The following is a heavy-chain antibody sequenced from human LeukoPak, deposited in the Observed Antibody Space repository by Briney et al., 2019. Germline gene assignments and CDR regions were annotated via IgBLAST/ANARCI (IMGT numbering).Heavy chain of an antibody. V-gene: IGHV3-74*01. CDR1: GFTFSSYW. CDR2: INSDGSCT. D-gene: IGHD5-12*01. Sequence: PGGALRLSCAASGFTFSSYWMHWVRQAPGKGLVWVSRINSDGSCTSYADSVKGRFTISRDNAKNTLYLQMNSLRAEDTAVYYCARARVDIVATIGYYFDYWGQGTLVTVSS. J-gene: IGHJ4*02. CDR3: ARARVDIVATIGYYFDY.